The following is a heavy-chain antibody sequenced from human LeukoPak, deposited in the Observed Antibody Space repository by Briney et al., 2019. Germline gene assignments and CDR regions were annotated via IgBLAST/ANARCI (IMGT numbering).Heavy chain of an antibody. J-gene: IGHJ6*02. V-gene: IGHV4-61*01. Sequence: SETLSLTCTVSGGSVSSGSYYWSWIRQPPGKGLEWIGYIYYSGSTNYNPSLKSRVTISVDTSKNQFSLKLSSVTAADTAVYYCTREGYDILTGPGAYGMDVWGQGTTVTVSS. CDR3: TREGYDILTGPGAYGMDV. CDR1: GGSVSSGSYY. D-gene: IGHD3-9*01. CDR2: IYYSGST.